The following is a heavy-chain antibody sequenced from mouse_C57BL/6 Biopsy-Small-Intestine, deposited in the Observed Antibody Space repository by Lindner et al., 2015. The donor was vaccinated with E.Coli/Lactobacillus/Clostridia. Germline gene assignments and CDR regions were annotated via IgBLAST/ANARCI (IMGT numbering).Heavy chain of an antibody. D-gene: IGHD1-3*01. CDR2: IIPIFGTT. Sequence: SVKVSCKISGGSFSSYAFSWVRQAPGQGLEWVGGIIPIFGTTESAQKFQDRVTITADKSTGTAYLELNSLTSEDTAVYYCGSWFSGNRFDYWGQGTPVTVSS. J-gene: IGHJ4*01. CDR1: GGSFSSYA. CDR3: GSWFSGNRFDY. V-gene: IGHV1-81*01.